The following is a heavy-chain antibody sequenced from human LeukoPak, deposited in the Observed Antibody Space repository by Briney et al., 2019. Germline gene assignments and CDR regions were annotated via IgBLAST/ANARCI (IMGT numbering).Heavy chain of an antibody. J-gene: IGHJ4*02. V-gene: IGHV4-31*03. Sequence: PSQTLSLTRTVSGGSISSGGYYWSWIRQHPGKGLEWIGYIYYSGSTNYNPSLKSRVTISVDTSKNQFSLKLSSVTAADTAVYYCARESPEGAGFDYWGQGTLVTVSS. CDR3: ARESPEGAGFDY. CDR2: IYYSGST. D-gene: IGHD6-19*01. CDR1: GGSISSGGYY.